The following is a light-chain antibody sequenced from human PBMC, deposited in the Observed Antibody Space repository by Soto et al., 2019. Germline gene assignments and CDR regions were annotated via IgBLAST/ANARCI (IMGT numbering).Light chain of an antibody. CDR2: GAS. CDR3: QQYNNWPQWT. CDR1: QSVGTY. Sequence: IVLTQSPGTLSLSPGERATLSCRASQSVGTYLAWYQQKPGQAPRLLIYGASTRATGIPARFSGSGSGTEFTLTISSLQSEDFALYYWQQYNNWPQWTFGQGTKVDIK. J-gene: IGKJ1*01. V-gene: IGKV3-15*01.